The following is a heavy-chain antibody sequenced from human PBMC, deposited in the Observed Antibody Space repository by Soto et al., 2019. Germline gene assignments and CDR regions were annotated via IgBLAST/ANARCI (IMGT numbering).Heavy chain of an antibody. J-gene: IGHJ6*02. Sequence: GGSLRLSCAASGCTFISYAMHLVRQAPGKGLEWVAVISFDGSTEYYADSVKGRFTISRDNSKNTVYLQMNSLRSEDTAVYYCARSRHGSGSYTHFYYGLDVWGQGTTVTVSS. V-gene: IGHV3-30-3*01. D-gene: IGHD3-10*01. CDR3: ARSRHGSGSYTHFYYGLDV. CDR2: ISFDGSTE. CDR1: GCTFISYA.